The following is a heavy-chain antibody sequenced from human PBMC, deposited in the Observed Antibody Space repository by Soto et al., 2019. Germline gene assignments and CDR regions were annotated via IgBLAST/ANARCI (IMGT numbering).Heavy chain of an antibody. D-gene: IGHD3-9*01. CDR3: ARGWPYYDILNGYHSGPYFDY. CDR2: IYYSGST. V-gene: IGHV4-59*01. CDR1: GGSISSYY. J-gene: IGHJ4*02. Sequence: SETLSLTCTVSGGSISSYYWSWIRQPPGKGLEWIGYIYYSGSTNYNPSLKSRVTISVDTSKNQFSLKLSSVTAADTAVYYCARGWPYYDILNGYHSGPYFDYWGQGTLVTVSS.